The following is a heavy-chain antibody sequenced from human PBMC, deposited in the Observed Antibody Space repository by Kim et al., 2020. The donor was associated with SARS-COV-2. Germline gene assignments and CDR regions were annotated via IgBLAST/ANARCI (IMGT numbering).Heavy chain of an antibody. D-gene: IGHD3-10*01. V-gene: IGHV3-30*04. Sequence: GGSLRLSCAASGFTFSSYAMHWVRQAPGKGLEWVAVISYDGSNKYYADSVKGRFTISRDNSKNTLYLQMNSLRAEDTAVYYCARENSMVRGVILRYYYY. CDR1: GFTFSSYA. CDR3: ARENSMVRGVILRYYYY. J-gene: IGHJ6*01. CDR2: ISYDGSNK.